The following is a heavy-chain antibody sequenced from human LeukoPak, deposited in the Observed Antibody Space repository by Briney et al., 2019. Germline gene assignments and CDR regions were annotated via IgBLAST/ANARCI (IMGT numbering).Heavy chain of an antibody. Sequence: GGSLRLSCAASGFTFSSYAMHWVRQAPGKGLEWVAVISYDGSNKYYADSVKGRFTISRDNSKNTLYLQMNSLRAEDTAVYYCARDPDYWGQGTLVTVSS. V-gene: IGHV3-30-3*01. CDR1: GFTFSSYA. CDR3: ARDPDY. J-gene: IGHJ4*02. CDR2: ISYDGSNK.